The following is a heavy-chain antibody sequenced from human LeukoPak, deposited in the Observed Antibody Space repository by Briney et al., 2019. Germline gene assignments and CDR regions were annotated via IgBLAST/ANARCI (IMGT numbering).Heavy chain of an antibody. CDR3: ARVRCSGGSCPYYYYYYYMDV. CDR1: GGSISSSSYY. J-gene: IGHJ6*03. CDR2: IHYSGST. Sequence: PSETLSLTCTVSGGSISSSSYYWAWIRQPPGKGLEWIGSIHYSGSTYYNPSLQSRVTISIDTSKNQFSLKLRFVTAADTAVYYCARVRCSGGSCPYYYYYYYMDVWGQGTLVTVSS. D-gene: IGHD2-15*01. V-gene: IGHV4-39*07.